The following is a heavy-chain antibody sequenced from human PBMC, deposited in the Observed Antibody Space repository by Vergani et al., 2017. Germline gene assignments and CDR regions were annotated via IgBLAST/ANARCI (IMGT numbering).Heavy chain of an antibody. Sequence: VQLVESGGGVVQPGRSLRLSCAASGFTFSSYAMSWVRQAPGKGLEWVSAISGSGGSTYYADSVKGRFTISRDNSKNTLYLQMNSLRAEDTAVYYCARDCSSTSCYDYGGQGTLVTVSS. V-gene: IGHV3-23*04. CDR3: ARDCSSTSCYDY. CDR1: GFTFSSYA. D-gene: IGHD2-2*01. CDR2: ISGSGGST. J-gene: IGHJ4*02.